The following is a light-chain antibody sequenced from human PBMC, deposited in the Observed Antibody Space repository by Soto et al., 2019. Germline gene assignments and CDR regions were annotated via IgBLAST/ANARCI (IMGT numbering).Light chain of an antibody. CDR3: QQYGSSPLT. Sequence: EIVLTQSPATLSLSPGERATLSCRASRSVSSYLAWYQQKPGQAPRLLIYDASNRATGIPARFSGSGSGTDFTLTISRLEPEDFAVYYCQQYGSSPLTFGGGTKVDIK. CDR1: RSVSSY. CDR2: DAS. V-gene: IGKV3-20*01. J-gene: IGKJ4*01.